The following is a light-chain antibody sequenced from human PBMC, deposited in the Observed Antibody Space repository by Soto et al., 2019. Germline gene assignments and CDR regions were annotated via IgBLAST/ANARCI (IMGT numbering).Light chain of an antibody. CDR1: QSITTY. CDR2: AAS. Sequence: DIWMTQSPPSLSASVGDRVTITCRTSQSITTYLNWYQQKPGKAPKLPIYAASSLQSGVPSRFSGSGSGTDFTLTITSLQPEDFATYYCQQTYSIPPWTFGQGTRWIS. V-gene: IGKV1-39*01. CDR3: QQTYSIPPWT. J-gene: IGKJ1*01.